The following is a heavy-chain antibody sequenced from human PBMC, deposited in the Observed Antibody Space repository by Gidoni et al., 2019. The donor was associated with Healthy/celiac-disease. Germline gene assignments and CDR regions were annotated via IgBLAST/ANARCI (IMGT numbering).Heavy chain of an antibody. D-gene: IGHD3-16*02. Sequence: QVQLVQSGAEVKKPGASVQVSCKVSGYTLTELSMHWVRQAPGKGLEWMGGFDPEDGETIYAQKFQSRVTMTEDTSTDTAYMELSSLSSEDTAVYYCATSWGSYRYKMISDAFDIWGQGTMVTVSS. CDR3: ATSWGSYRYKMISDAFDI. V-gene: IGHV1-24*01. CDR2: FDPEDGET. J-gene: IGHJ3*02. CDR1: GYTLTELS.